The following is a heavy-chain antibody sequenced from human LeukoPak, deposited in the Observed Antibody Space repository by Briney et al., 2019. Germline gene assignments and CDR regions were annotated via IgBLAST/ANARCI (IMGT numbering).Heavy chain of an antibody. CDR3: ARGVGATSTT. CDR1: GGSISSSSYY. CDR2: IYYSGDT. J-gene: IGHJ4*02. V-gene: IGHV4-39*07. Sequence: SETLSLTCTVSGGSISSSSYYWGWIRQPPGKGLEWLGSIYYSGDTYNNPPLKSRVTISVDKSKNQFSLKLSSVTAADTAVYYCARGVGATSTTWGQGTLVTVSS. D-gene: IGHD1-26*01.